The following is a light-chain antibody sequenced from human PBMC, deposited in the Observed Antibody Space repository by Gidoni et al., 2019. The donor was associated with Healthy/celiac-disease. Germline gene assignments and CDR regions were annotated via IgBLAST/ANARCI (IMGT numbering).Light chain of an antibody. CDR1: QSVLYSSNNKNY. J-gene: IGKJ1*01. CDR3: QQYYSTPWT. V-gene: IGKV4-1*01. Sequence: DIVMTQSPDSLAVSLGERATINCKSSQSVLYSSNNKNYLAWYQQKPGQPHKRLIYWASTRESGVTDRFSGSGSGTDFTLTISSLQAEDVAVYYCQQYYSTPWTFXXXTKVEIK. CDR2: WAS.